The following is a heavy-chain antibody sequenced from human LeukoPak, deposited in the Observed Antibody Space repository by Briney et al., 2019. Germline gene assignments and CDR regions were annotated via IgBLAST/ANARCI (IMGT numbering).Heavy chain of an antibody. J-gene: IGHJ4*02. CDR3: ARGGGFTEPGLDY. CDR1: GFTFDDYA. CDR2: ISWDGGST. V-gene: IGHV3-43D*03. Sequence: GSLRLSCAASGFTFDDYAMHWVRQAPGKGLEWVSLISWDGGSTYYADSVKGRFTISRDDSKNSLYLQMNSLRAEDTALYYCARGGGFTEPGLDYWGQGTLVTVSS. D-gene: IGHD3-16*01.